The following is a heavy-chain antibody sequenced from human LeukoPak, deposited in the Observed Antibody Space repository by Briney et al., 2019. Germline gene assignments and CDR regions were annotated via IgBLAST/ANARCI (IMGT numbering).Heavy chain of an antibody. V-gene: IGHV3-21*01. CDR2: ISSSSSYI. D-gene: IGHD3-10*01. J-gene: IGHJ4*02. CDR3: AKDYGSGSYPSNYFDY. Sequence: GGSLRLSCAASGFTFSSYSMNWVRQAPGKGLEWVSSISSSSSYIYYADSVKGRFTISRDNSKNTLYLQMNSLRAEDTAVYYCAKDYGSGSYPSNYFDYWGQGTLVTVSS. CDR1: GFTFSSYS.